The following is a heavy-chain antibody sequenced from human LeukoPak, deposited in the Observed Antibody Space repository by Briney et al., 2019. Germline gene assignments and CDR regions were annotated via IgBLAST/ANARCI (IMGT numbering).Heavy chain of an antibody. CDR3: TTGGYCSGGSCYSDYYYYGMDV. V-gene: IGHV3-15*01. J-gene: IGHJ6*02. Sequence: GGSLRLSCAASGFTFSNAWMSWVRQAPGKGLEWVGRIKSKTDGGTTDYAAPVKGRFTISRDDSKNTLYLQMNSLKTEDTAVYYCTTGGYCSGGSCYSDYYYYGMDVWGQGTTVTVSS. D-gene: IGHD2-15*01. CDR1: GFTFSNAW. CDR2: IKSKTDGGTT.